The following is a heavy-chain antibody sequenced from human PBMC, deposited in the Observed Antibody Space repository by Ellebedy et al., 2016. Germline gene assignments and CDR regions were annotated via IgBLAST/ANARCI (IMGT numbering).Heavy chain of an antibody. J-gene: IGHJ6*03. CDR3: ARDRPSLAARLGAYDYYYYMDV. CDR1: GGSISDYY. V-gene: IGHV4-4*07. D-gene: IGHD6-6*01. Sequence: SETLSLXCTVSGGSISDYYWSWIRQPAGKGLEWIGRMYTSGSINHNPSLKSRVTMSVDTSKNQFSLKLSSVTAADTAVYYCARDRPSLAARLGAYDYYYYMDVWGRGTTVTVSS. CDR2: MYTSGSI.